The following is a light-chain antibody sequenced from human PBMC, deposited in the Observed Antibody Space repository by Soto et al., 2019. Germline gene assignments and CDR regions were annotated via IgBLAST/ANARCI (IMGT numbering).Light chain of an antibody. Sequence: QSALTQPRSVSGSPGQSVTISCTGTSSVVGGYNYVSWYQQHSGKAPKLMIYDVTKRPSGVPDRFSGSKSVNTASLTISGLQAEDEADYYCCSYAGSYTYVFGTGTKVTVL. V-gene: IGLV2-11*01. CDR3: CSYAGSYTYV. CDR2: DVT. J-gene: IGLJ1*01. CDR1: SSVVGGYNY.